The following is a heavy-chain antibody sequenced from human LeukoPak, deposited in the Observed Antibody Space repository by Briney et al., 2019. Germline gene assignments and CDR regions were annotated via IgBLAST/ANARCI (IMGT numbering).Heavy chain of an antibody. D-gene: IGHD6-19*01. J-gene: IGHJ4*02. V-gene: IGHV4-4*08. Sequence: SETLSLTCSISGGSISNKYWSWIRQPPGKGLEWIGRIYTSGSTNYNPSLKSRVTISVDTSKNQFSLKLSSVTAADTAVYYCAREAQWLTDYWGQGTLVTVSS. CDR3: AREAQWLTDY. CDR1: GGSISNKY. CDR2: IYTSGST.